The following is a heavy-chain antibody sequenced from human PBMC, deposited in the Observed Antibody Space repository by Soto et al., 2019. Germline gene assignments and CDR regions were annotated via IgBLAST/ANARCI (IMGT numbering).Heavy chain of an antibody. J-gene: IGHJ5*02. V-gene: IGHV4-59*12. CDR3: ATLRYCSGGSCYNYFDP. Sequence: SETLSLTCTVSGGSISSYYWSWIRQPPGKGLEWIGYIYYSGSTNYNPSLKSRVTISVDTSKNQFSLKLSSVTAADTAVYYCATLRYCSGGSCYNYFDPWGQGTLVTVSS. CDR2: IYYSGST. CDR1: GGSISSYY. D-gene: IGHD2-15*01.